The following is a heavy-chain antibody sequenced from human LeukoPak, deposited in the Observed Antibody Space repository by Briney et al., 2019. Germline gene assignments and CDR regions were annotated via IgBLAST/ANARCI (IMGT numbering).Heavy chain of an antibody. V-gene: IGHV1-2*06. CDR2: INPNSGGT. D-gene: IGHD3-22*01. J-gene: IGHJ3*02. CDR3: ARPHYESSGLYVDAFDI. CDR1: GYTLTAYY. Sequence: ASMKVSCKASGYTLTAYYLHWVRQAPEQGLEWMGRINPNSGGTTYAQKFQGRVTMTRDTSIGTAYMELSSLRSDDTAVYYCARPHYESSGLYVDAFDIWGQGTMVTVSS.